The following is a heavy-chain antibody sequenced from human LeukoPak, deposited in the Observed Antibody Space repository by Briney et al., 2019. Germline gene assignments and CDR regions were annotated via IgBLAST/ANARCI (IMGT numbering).Heavy chain of an antibody. Sequence: SVKVSCKASGGTFSSYAISWVRQAPGQGLEWMGGIIPIFGTANYAQKFQGRVTITADESTSTAYMELSSLRSEDTAVYYCARVPLTPMVTGYYYYYMDVWGKGTTVTVSS. D-gene: IGHD5-18*01. CDR1: GGTFSSYA. CDR2: IIPIFGTA. CDR3: ARVPLTPMVTGYYYYYMDV. J-gene: IGHJ6*03. V-gene: IGHV1-69*13.